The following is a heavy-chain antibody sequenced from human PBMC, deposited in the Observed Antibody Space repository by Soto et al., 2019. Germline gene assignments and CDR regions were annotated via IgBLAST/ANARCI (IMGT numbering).Heavy chain of an antibody. J-gene: IGHJ6*02. D-gene: IGHD2-2*01. CDR3: TRPAKYCSSARWLGDYYFHGMDL. Sequence: WESLKISCKGSGYRFTTYWISWVRQLPGKGLEWMGRIDPSDSYTNYRPSFQGHVTFSVDTSTSTAYLQWSSLKASDTAIYYCTRPAKYCSSARWLGDYYFHGMDLWGQGTSVTVSS. CDR2: IDPSDSYT. CDR1: GYRFTTYW. V-gene: IGHV5-10-1*01.